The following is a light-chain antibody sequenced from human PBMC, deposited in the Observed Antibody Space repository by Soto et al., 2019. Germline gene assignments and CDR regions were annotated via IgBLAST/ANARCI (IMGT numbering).Light chain of an antibody. CDR2: GAS. V-gene: IGKV3-15*01. Sequence: EIVMTQSPATLAVSPGERATLSCRASQSVSTNLAWYQQKPGQAPRLLVYGASARATGIPGRFSGSGSGTEFTLTFSSLQSEDFAVYYCQQYNNWPPNLTFGGGTKVEIK. CDR3: QQYNNWPPNLT. J-gene: IGKJ4*01. CDR1: QSVSTN.